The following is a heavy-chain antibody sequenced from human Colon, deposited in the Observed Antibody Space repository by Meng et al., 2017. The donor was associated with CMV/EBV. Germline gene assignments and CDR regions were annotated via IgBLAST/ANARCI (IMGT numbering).Heavy chain of an antibody. CDR1: GFTFNSYD. D-gene: IGHD6-19*01. CDR3: VAVIIR. V-gene: IGHV3-23*01. Sequence: YLSLSCAASGFTFNSYDMSWVRQAPGKGLEWVSAISGSGGRTNYAESVKGRFTISRDNSKKTLYLQMDSLRVEDTAVYYCVAVIIRWGQGTLVTVSS. J-gene: IGHJ4*02. CDR2: ISGSGGRT.